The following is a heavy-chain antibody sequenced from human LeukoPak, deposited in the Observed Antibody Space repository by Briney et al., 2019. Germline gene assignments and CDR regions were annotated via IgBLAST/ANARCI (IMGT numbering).Heavy chain of an antibody. Sequence: GGSLRLSCAASGFMFSKMNWVRQAPGKGLEWLSYISYNGRSIYYADSVKGRFTISRDNSKNTLYLQMNSLRAEDTAVYYCARELAVAVDRWFDPWGQGTLVTVSS. D-gene: IGHD6-19*01. CDR2: ISYNGRSI. V-gene: IGHV3-48*01. J-gene: IGHJ5*02. CDR1: GFMFSK. CDR3: ARELAVAVDRWFDP.